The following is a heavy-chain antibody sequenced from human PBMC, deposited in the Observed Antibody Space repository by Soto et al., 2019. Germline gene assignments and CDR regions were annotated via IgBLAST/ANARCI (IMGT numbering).Heavy chain of an antibody. J-gene: IGHJ4*02. V-gene: IGHV4-34*01. CDR2: INHSGST. D-gene: IGHD3-3*01. CDR3: VIFVY. Sequence: PSETLSLTCAVYGGSFSGYYWSWIRQPPGKGLEWIGEINHSGSTNYNPSLESRVTISVDTSKNQFSLKLSSVTAADTAVYYCVIFVYWGQGTLVTVSS. CDR1: GGSFSGYY.